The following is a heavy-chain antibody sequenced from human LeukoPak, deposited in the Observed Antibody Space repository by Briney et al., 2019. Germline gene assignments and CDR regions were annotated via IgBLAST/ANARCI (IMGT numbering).Heavy chain of an antibody. V-gene: IGHV4-34*01. Sequence: SETLSLTCAVYGGSFSGYYWSWIRQPPGKGLEWFGEINHSGSTNYNPPLKSRVTISVDTSKNQFSLKLSSVTAADTAVYYCARGSDIRYYGMDVWGKGTTVTVSS. CDR2: INHSGST. D-gene: IGHD2-15*01. CDR3: ARGSDIRYYGMDV. J-gene: IGHJ6*04. CDR1: GGSFSGYY.